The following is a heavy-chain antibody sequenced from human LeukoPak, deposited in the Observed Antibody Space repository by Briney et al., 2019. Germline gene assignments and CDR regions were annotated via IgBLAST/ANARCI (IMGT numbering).Heavy chain of an antibody. V-gene: IGHV4-34*01. J-gene: IGHJ5*02. CDR3: ARVYCGGDCYSRGSSWFDP. Sequence: SETLSLTCAVYGGSFSGYYWNWIRQPPGKGLEWIGEINHSGSTNYNPSLKSRVTISVDTSKNQFSLKLSSVTAADTAVYYCARVYCGGDCYSRGSSWFDPWGQGTLVTVSS. CDR2: INHSGST. CDR1: GGSFSGYY. D-gene: IGHD2-21*02.